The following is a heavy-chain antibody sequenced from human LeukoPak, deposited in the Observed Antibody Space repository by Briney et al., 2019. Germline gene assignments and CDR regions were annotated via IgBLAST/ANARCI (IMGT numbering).Heavy chain of an antibody. CDR3: ARGNIVVVVAAYFDY. J-gene: IGHJ4*02. D-gene: IGHD2-15*01. CDR1: GCTFDDYG. Sequence: GGSLTLSCAASGCTFDDYGMRWVRQAPGKGLEWVSGINWNGGSTGYADSVKGRFTISRDNAKNSLYLQMNSLRAEDTALYYCARGNIVVVVAAYFDYWGQGTLVTVS. CDR2: INWNGGST. V-gene: IGHV3-20*04.